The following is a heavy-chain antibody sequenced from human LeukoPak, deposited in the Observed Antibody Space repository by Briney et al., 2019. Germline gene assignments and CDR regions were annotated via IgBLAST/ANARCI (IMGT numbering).Heavy chain of an antibody. CDR2: IWYDGSNK. Sequence: GGTLRLSCAASGFTFSSYWKSWVRQAPGKGLEWVAFIWYDGSNKYYADSAKGRFTTSRDNSRNTLYLQMKSRRGEDTAVYYGARDDGGYSASSGYYYLGGGFDTWGQGTLLSVSS. J-gene: IGHJ4*02. D-gene: IGHD3-22*01. CDR3: ARDDGGYSASSGYYYLGGGFDT. V-gene: IGHV3-30*02. CDR1: GFTFSSYW.